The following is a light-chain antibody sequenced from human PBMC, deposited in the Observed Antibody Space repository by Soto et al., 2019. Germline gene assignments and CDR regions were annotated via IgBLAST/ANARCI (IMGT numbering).Light chain of an antibody. J-gene: IGLJ3*02. Sequence: QSVLTQPPSASGTPGQRVTISCSGSGSNVGSNHVYWYQQVPGTAPKLLIYRSDQRPSGVPDRFSASRSGASASLAISGLRSEDEADYYCSSWDDSLSGVVFGGGTKVTVL. CDR2: RSD. CDR3: SSWDDSLSGVV. V-gene: IGLV1-47*01. CDR1: GSNVGSNH.